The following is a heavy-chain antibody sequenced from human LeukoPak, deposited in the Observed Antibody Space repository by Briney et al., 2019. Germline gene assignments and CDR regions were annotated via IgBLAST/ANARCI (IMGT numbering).Heavy chain of an antibody. CDR2: INHSGST. CDR3: ARGDLDDILTGYSLLPIDY. J-gene: IGHJ4*02. Sequence: PSETLSLTCAVYGGSFSGYYWSWIRQPPGKGPEWIGEINHSGSTNYNPSLKSRVTISVDTSKNQFSLKLSSVTAADTAVYYCARGDLDDILTGYSLLPIDYWGQGTLVTVSS. V-gene: IGHV4-34*01. CDR1: GGSFSGYY. D-gene: IGHD3-9*01.